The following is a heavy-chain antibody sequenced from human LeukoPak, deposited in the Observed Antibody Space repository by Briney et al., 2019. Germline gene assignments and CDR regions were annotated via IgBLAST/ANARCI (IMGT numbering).Heavy chain of an antibody. J-gene: IGHJ3*02. D-gene: IGHD2-2*01. CDR1: GFTFSSYA. CDR2: ISGSGGST. V-gene: IGHV3-23*01. CDR3: ADLSIIVAVPAATKLDAFDI. Sequence: GGSLRLSCAASGFTFSSYAMSWVRQAPGKGLEWVSAISGSGGSTYYADSVKGRFTISRDNSKNTLYLQMNSLRAEDTAVYYCADLSIIVAVPAATKLDAFDIWGQGTMVTVSS.